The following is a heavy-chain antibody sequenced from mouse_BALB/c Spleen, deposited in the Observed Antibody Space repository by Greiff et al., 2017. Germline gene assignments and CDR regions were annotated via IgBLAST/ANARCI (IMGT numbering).Heavy chain of an antibody. CDR3: TRVRGNYEADAMDY. CDR2: ISTYYGNT. J-gene: IGHJ4*01. CDR1: GYTFTDYV. Sequence: QVQLQQSGPELVRPGVSVKLSCKGSGYTFTDYVMHWVKQSHEQSLEWIGVISTYYGNTNYNQKFKGKAKMTVDKSSSTSYMELIRMASEDSAIYYGTRVRGNYEADAMDYWGQGTSVTVSS. V-gene: IGHV1S137*01. D-gene: IGHD2-1*01.